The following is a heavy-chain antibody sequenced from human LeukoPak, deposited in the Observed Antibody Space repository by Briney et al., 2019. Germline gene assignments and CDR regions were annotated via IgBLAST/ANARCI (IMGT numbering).Heavy chain of an antibody. CDR1: GGSTSSGDYY. CDR2: IYYSGST. V-gene: IGHV4-30-4*01. J-gene: IGHJ5*02. Sequence: SETLSLTCTVSGGSTSSGDYYWSWIRQPPGKGLEWIGYIYYSGSTYYNPSLKSRVTISVDTSENQFSLKLSSVTAADTAVYYCAREGLYDTAPWGQGTLVTVSS. D-gene: IGHD3-9*01. CDR3: AREGLYDTAP.